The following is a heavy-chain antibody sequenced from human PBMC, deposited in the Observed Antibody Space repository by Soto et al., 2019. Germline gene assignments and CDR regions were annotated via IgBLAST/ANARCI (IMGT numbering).Heavy chain of an antibody. CDR3: ARRQISPPTRGAAAARGGMDV. J-gene: IGHJ6*02. Sequence: QVQLVESGGGVVQPGGSLRLSCAASGFTFNNYGMHWVRQAPGKGLEWVAVIWNDGSGYYYANSVKGRFTISRDNSKNTLYLQMSSLRAEDTAMYFCARRQISPPTRGAAAARGGMDVWGHGTTVTVSS. CDR2: IWNDGSGY. D-gene: IGHD6-13*01. CDR1: GFTFNNYG. V-gene: IGHV3-33*01.